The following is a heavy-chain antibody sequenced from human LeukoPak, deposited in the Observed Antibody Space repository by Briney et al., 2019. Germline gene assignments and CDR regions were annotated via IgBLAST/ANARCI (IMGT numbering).Heavy chain of an antibody. V-gene: IGHV4-34*01. D-gene: IGHD3-3*01. CDR2: INHSGST. CDR3: ARTESRITIFGVVINVGFDP. J-gene: IGHJ5*02. CDR1: GGSFSGYY. Sequence: SETLSLTCAVYGGSFSGYYWSWIRQPPGKGLEWIGEINHSGSTNYNPSLKSRVTISVDTSKNQFSLKLSSVTAADTAVYYCARTESRITIFGVVINVGFDPWGQGTLVTVSS.